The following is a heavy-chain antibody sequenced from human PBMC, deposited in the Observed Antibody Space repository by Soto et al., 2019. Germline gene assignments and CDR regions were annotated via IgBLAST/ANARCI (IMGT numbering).Heavy chain of an antibody. Sequence: SETLSLTCTVSGGSISSSSYYWGWIRQPPGKGLEWIGSIYYSGSTYYNPSLKSRVTISVDTSKNQFSLKLSSVTAADTAVYYCERHVPQLEVAGGMDVWGQGTTVTVSS. D-gene: IGHD2-15*01. V-gene: IGHV4-39*01. CDR1: GGSISSSSYY. CDR2: IYYSGST. J-gene: IGHJ6*02. CDR3: ERHVPQLEVAGGMDV.